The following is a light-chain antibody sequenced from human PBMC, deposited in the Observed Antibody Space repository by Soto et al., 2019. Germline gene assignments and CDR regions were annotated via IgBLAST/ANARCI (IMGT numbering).Light chain of an antibody. CDR1: SSDVGSYNL. CDR2: EVS. CDR3: CSYAGSSLKV. Sequence: QSALTQPASVSGSPGQSITISYTGTSSDVGSYNLVSWYQQHPGKAPKLMIYEVSKRPSGVSNRFSGSKSGNTASLTISGLQAEDEADYYCCSYAGSSLKVFGGGTKLTVL. J-gene: IGLJ3*02. V-gene: IGLV2-23*02.